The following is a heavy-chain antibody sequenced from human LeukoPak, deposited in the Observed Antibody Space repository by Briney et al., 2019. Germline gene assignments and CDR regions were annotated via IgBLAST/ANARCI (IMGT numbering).Heavy chain of an antibody. CDR3: ARGPYYYDSSEMATALDY. D-gene: IGHD3-22*01. Sequence: SETLSLTCSVSGYSISSDYYWGWIRQPPGKELDWIASIYHSGSTYYNSSLKSRVTISVDTSKNQFSLKLTSVTAADTAVYYCARGPYYYDSSEMATALDYWGQGTLVTVSS. CDR2: IYHSGST. J-gene: IGHJ4*02. V-gene: IGHV4-38-2*02. CDR1: GYSISSDYY.